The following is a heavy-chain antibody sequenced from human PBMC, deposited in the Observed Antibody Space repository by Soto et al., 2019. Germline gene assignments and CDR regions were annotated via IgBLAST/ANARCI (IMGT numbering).Heavy chain of an antibody. CDR1: GFAFSHYS. J-gene: IGHJ1*01. V-gene: IGHV3-21*06. Sequence: EVQLVESGGGLVKTGGSLRLSCAASGFAFSHYSMNWVRQAPGKGLEWVSSISSDSTSIYFADSMKGRFTISRDNAKNSLFLQMNSLRAEDTAVYYCARGIEDFDWLPHPEYFQHWGQGTLVTVSS. CDR3: ARGIEDFDWLPHPEYFQH. D-gene: IGHD3-9*01. CDR2: ISSDSTSI.